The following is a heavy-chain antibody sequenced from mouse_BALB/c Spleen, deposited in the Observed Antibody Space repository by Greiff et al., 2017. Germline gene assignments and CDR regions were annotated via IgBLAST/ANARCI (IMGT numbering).Heavy chain of an antibody. CDR3: ARRGGNYVWFAY. D-gene: IGHD2-1*01. CDR1: GYSITSGYY. J-gene: IGHJ3*01. Sequence: EVHLVESGPGLVKPSQSLSLTCSVTGYSITSGYYWNWIRQFPGNKLEWMGYISYDGSNNYNPSLKNRISITRDTSKNQFFLKLNSVTTEDTATYYCARRGGNYVWFAYWGQGTLVTVSA. CDR2: ISYDGSN. V-gene: IGHV3-6*02.